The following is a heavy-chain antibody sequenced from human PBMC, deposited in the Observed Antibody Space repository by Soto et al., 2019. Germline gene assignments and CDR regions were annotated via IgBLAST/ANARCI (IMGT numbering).Heavy chain of an antibody. CDR2: INHSGST. D-gene: IGHD1-26*01. V-gene: IGHV4-34*01. CDR3: AREYSGSYWWFDP. Sequence: SETLSLTCAVYGGSFSGYYWSWIRQPPGKGLEWIGEINHSGSTNYNPSLKSRVTISADTSKNQFSLKLSSVTAADTAVYYCAREYSGSYWWFDPWGQGTLVT. J-gene: IGHJ5*02. CDR1: GGSFSGYY.